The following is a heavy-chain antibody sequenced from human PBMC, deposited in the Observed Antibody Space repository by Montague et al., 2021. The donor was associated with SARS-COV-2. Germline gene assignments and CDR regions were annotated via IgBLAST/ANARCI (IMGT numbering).Heavy chain of an antibody. D-gene: IGHD2-15*01. CDR2: IHLGGST. CDR3: ARLGDVVVPSPILGVGPYYYYSFMGV. CDR1: AGSFSTYS. Sequence: SETLSLTCAVHAGSFSTYSWTLIRHPPGTGLEWIAEIHLGGSTNYNPSTKSRDTISADTSKNQFSLNLTSLAAADTAVYYCARLGDVVVPSPILGVGPYYYYSFMGVSGNGTIVCVSS. V-gene: IGHV4-34*01. J-gene: IGHJ6*03.